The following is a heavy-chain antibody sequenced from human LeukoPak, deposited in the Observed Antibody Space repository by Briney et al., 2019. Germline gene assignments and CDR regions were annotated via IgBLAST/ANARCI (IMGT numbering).Heavy chain of an antibody. CDR1: GYTFTSYA. V-gene: IGHV7-4-1*02. D-gene: IGHD1-14*01. CDR3: AREGPAGTNLDAFDI. CDR2: INTNTGNP. J-gene: IGHJ3*02. Sequence: ASVKVSCKASGYTFTSYAMNWVRQAPGQGLEWMGWINTNTGNPTYAQGSTGRFVFSLDTSVSTAYLQISSLKAEDTAVYYCAREGPAGTNLDAFDIWGQGTMVTVSS.